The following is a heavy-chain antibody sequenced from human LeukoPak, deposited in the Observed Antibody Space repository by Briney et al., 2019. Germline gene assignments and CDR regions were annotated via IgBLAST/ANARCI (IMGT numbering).Heavy chain of an antibody. V-gene: IGHV4-34*01. J-gene: IGHJ4*02. Sequence: KPSETLSLTCAVYGGSFSGYYWSWIRQPPGKGLEWIGEINHSGSTNYNPSLKSRVTISVDTSKNQFSLKLSSVTAADTAVYYCARGLQTYYYDSSGYCLDYWGQGTLVTVSS. CDR1: GGSFSGYY. D-gene: IGHD3-22*01. CDR3: ARGLQTYYYDSSGYCLDY. CDR2: INHSGST.